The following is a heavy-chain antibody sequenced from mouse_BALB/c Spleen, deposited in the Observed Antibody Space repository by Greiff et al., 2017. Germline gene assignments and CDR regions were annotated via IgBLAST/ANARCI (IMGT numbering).Heavy chain of an antibody. D-gene: IGHD1-1*01. V-gene: IGHV5-12-1*01. CDR3: ARLVITTVVAPYWYFDV. Sequence: DVMLVESGGGLVKPGGSLKLSCAASGFAFSSYDMSWVRQTPEKRLEWVAYISSGGGSTYYPDTVKGRFTISRDNAKNTLYLQMSSLKSEDTAMYYCARLVITTVVAPYWYFDVWGAGTTVTVSS. CDR2: ISSGGGST. CDR1: GFAFSSYD. J-gene: IGHJ1*01.